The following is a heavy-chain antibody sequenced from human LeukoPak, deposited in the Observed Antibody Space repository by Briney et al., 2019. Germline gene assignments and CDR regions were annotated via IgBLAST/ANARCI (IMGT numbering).Heavy chain of an antibody. J-gene: IGHJ5*02. Sequence: SETLSLTCTVSGGSICSYYWSWIRQPPGKGLEWIGYIYYSGSTNYNPSLKSRVTISVDTSKNQFSLKLSSVTAADTAVYYCARENPFTIFGVVISWFDPWGQGTLVTVSS. D-gene: IGHD3-3*01. CDR1: GGSICSYY. V-gene: IGHV4-59*01. CDR2: IYYSGST. CDR3: ARENPFTIFGVVISWFDP.